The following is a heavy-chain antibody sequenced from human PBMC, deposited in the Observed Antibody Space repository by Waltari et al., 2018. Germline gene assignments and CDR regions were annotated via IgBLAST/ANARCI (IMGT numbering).Heavy chain of an antibody. V-gene: IGHV4-61*09. CDR3: ARGPSVRGDY. D-gene: IGHD3-10*01. J-gene: IGHJ4*02. CDR2: IYTSGST. Sequence: QVQLQESGPGLVKPSQTLSLTCTVSGGSISSGSYYWSWIRQPAGKGLEWIGYIYTSGSTNYNPSLKSRVTISVDTSKNQFSLKLSSVTAADTAVYYCARGPSVRGDYWGQGTLVTVSS. CDR1: GGSISSGSYY.